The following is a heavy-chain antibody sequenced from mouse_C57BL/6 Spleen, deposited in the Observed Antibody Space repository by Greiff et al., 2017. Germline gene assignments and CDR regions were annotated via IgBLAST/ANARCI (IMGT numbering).Heavy chain of an antibody. CDR2: IDPSDSYT. CDR1: GYTFTSYW. CDR3: ARLGRGYFDY. J-gene: IGHJ2*01. Sequence: QVQLQQSGAELVRPGTSVKLSCKASGYTFTSYWMHWVKQRPGQGLEWIGVIDPSDSYTNYNQKFKGKATLTVDTSSSTAYMQLSSLTSEDSAVYYCARLGRGYFDYWGQGTTLTVSS. D-gene: IGHD4-1*01. V-gene: IGHV1-59*01.